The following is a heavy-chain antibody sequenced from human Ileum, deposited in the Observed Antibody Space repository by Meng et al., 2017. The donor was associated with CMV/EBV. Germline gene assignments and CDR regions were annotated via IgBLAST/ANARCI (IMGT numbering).Heavy chain of an antibody. CDR2: IWYDGSIK. CDR1: GFSFSNYG. D-gene: IGHD6-19*01. V-gene: IGHV3-33*01. J-gene: IGHJ4*02. Sequence: SCAASGFSFSNYGMHCVRQAPGKGLEWVAVIWYDGSIKKYADSVKGRFTISRDNSENTVHLQMSSLRDEDTAVYYCARANTLGGWLDYWGQGTLVTVSS. CDR3: ARANTLGGWLDY.